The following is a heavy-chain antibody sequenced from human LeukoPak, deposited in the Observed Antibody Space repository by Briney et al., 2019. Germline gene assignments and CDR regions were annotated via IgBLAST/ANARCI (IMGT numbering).Heavy chain of an antibody. CDR1: GFNFSNYG. V-gene: IGHV3-33*06. Sequence: PGGSLRLSCEASGFNFSNYGMYWVRQAPGKGLEWVAALWFDGSHEYYADSVKGRFTISRDNFKNTLFMEMNALTAGDTAIYYCAKDASDFGDSYFDHWGQGTPVTVSS. D-gene: IGHD4-17*01. J-gene: IGHJ4*02. CDR2: LWFDGSHE. CDR3: AKDASDFGDSYFDH.